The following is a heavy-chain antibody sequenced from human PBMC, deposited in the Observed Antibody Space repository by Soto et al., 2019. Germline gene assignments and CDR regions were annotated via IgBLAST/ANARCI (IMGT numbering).Heavy chain of an antibody. CDR2: IIPIFGTA. Sequence: SVKVSCKASGGTFSSYAISWVRQAPGQGLEWMGGIIPIFGTANYAQKFQGRVTITADESTSTAYMELSSLRSEDTSVYYCARDRRSGYYYGMDVWGQGTTVTVS. V-gene: IGHV1-69*13. J-gene: IGHJ6*02. CDR1: GGTFSSYA. CDR3: ARDRRSGYYYGMDV. D-gene: IGHD3-10*01.